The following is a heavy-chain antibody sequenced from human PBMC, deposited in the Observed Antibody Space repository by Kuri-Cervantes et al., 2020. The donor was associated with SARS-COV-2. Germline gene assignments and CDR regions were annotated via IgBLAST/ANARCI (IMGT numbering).Heavy chain of an antibody. CDR3: AKDNGSGSYYPSFDY. Sequence: LSLTCAASGFTFSSYAMSWVRQAPGKGLEWVSGISWNSGSIGYADSVKGRFTISRDNAKNSLYLQMNSLRAEDTALYYCAKDNGSGSYYPSFDYWGQGTLVTVSS. CDR2: ISWNSGSI. J-gene: IGHJ4*02. D-gene: IGHD3-10*01. V-gene: IGHV3-9*01. CDR1: GFTFSSYA.